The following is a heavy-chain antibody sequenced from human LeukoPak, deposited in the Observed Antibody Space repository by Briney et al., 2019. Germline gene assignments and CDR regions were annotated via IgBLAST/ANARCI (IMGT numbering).Heavy chain of an antibody. CDR2: ISSSSSYI. J-gene: IGHJ2*01. CDR3: ARGGNHGDYWYFDL. V-gene: IGHV3-21*01. CDR1: GGSISSYY. D-gene: IGHD4-17*01. Sequence: ETLSLTCTVSGGSISSYYWSWVRQAPGKGLEWVSSISSSSSYIYYADSVKGRFTISRDNAKNSLYLQMNSLRAEDTAVYYCARGGNHGDYWYFDLWGRGTLVTVSS.